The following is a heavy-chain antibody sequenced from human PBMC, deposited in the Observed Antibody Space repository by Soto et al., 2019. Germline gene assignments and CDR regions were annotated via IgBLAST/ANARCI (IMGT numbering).Heavy chain of an antibody. D-gene: IGHD2-15*01. CDR2: IYSGGST. V-gene: IGHV3-66*01. Sequence: GGSLRLSCAASGFTVSSNYMSWVRQAPGKGLEWVSVIYSGGSTYYADSVKGRFTISRDNSKNTLYLQMNSLRAEDTAVYYCARGSGGRVGYYYMDVWGKGTTVTVSS. J-gene: IGHJ6*03. CDR1: GFTVSSNY. CDR3: ARGSGGRVGYYYMDV.